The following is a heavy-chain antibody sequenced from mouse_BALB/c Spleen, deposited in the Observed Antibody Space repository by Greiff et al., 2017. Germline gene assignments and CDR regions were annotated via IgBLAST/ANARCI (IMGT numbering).Heavy chain of an antibody. D-gene: IGHD2-1*01. CDR1: GYTFTSYT. J-gene: IGHJ2*01. Sequence: QVQLKQSAAELARPGASVKMSCKASGYTFTSYTLHWVKQRPGQGLEWIGYINPSSGYTEYNQKFKDKTTLTADKSSSTAYMQLSSLTSEDAAVYYCARTYGNYYFDYWGQGTTLTVSA. CDR2: INPSSGYT. CDR3: ARTYGNYYFDY. V-gene: IGHV1-4*02.